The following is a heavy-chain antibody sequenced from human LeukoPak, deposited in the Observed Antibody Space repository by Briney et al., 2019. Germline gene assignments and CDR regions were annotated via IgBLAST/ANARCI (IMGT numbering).Heavy chain of an antibody. D-gene: IGHD3-3*01. CDR1: GYTFTGNY. Sequence: RASVKVSCKASGYTFTGNYMHWVRQAPGQGLEWMGWINPNSGGTNYAQKFQGRVTMTRDTSISTAYMELSRLRSDDTAVYYCARTAQFGVVEDAFDIWGQGTMVTVSS. V-gene: IGHV1-2*02. CDR2: INPNSGGT. J-gene: IGHJ3*02. CDR3: ARTAQFGVVEDAFDI.